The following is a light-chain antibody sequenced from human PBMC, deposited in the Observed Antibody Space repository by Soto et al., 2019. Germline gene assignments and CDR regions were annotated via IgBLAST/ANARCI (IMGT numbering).Light chain of an antibody. Sequence: EIVLTQSPGTLSLSPGERATLSCRASQSVDSTYLAWYQQKPDQSPRLLIYATSTRAAGIPDRFSGSGSGTDFTLTISRLEPDDVAVYYCQQYDTSPPMYTFGQGTKVDLK. CDR2: ATS. CDR3: QQYDTSPPMYT. CDR1: QSVDSTY. V-gene: IGKV3-20*01. J-gene: IGKJ2*01.